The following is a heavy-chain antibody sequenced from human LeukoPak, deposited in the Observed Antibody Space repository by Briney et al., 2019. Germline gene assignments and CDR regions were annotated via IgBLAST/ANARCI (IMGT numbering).Heavy chain of an antibody. CDR1: GFTFSTYW. J-gene: IGHJ4*02. V-gene: IGHV3-23*01. Sequence: GGSLRLSCTASGFTFSTYWMSWVRQAPGKGLEWVSAISNNGGYTYYADSVQGRFTISRDNSKSTLCLQMNSLRAEDTAVYYCAKQLGYCSDGSCYFPYWGQGTLVTVSS. CDR2: ISNNGGYT. CDR3: AKQLGYCSDGSCYFPY. D-gene: IGHD2-15*01.